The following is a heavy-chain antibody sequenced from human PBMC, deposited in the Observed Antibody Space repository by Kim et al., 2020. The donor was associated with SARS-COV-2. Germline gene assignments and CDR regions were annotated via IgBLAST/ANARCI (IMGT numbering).Heavy chain of an antibody. D-gene: IGHD2-2*01. CDR1: GFTFSSYA. J-gene: IGHJ4*01. CDR2: ITYDGSNK. V-gene: IGHV3-30-3*01. CDR3: ARDQARYCSNTSCAYFY. Sequence: GGSLRLSCAASGFTFSSYAMPWVRQAPGKGLEWVAVITYDGSNKYYADSVKGRFTISRDNSKNTLYLQMNSLRAEDTAVYYCARDQARYCSNTSCAYFY.